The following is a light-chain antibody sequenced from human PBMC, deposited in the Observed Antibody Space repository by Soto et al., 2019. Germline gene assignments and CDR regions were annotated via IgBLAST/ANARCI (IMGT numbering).Light chain of an antibody. CDR1: SSDVGSYNF. J-gene: IGLJ3*02. Sequence: QSALTQPASVSGSPGQSITIFCTGTSSDVGSYNFVSWYQQYPGKAPKLMIYEGNKRPSGVSNRFSGSKSGNTASLTISGLQSEDEADYYCCSYAGGSWVFGGGTKLTVL. V-gene: IGLV2-23*01. CDR3: CSYAGGSWV. CDR2: EGN.